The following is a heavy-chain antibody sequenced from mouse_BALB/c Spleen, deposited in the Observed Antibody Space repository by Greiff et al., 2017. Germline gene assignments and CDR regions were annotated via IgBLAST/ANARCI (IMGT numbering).Heavy chain of an antibody. CDR3: TRSGITTGYYAMDY. Sequence: VQLQQSGTVLARPGASVKMSCKASGYTFTSYWMHWVKQRPGQGLEWIGAIYPGNSDTSYNQKFKGKAKLTAVTSTSTAYMELSSLTNEDSAVYYGTRSGITTGYYAMDYWGQGTSVTVSS. CDR2: IYPGNSDT. D-gene: IGHD2-4*01. J-gene: IGHJ4*01. CDR1: GYTFTSYW. V-gene: IGHV1-5*01.